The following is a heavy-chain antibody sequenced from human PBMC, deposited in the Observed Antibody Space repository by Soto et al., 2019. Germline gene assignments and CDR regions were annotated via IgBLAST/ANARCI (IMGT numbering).Heavy chain of an antibody. Sequence: EVQLLESGGGLVQPGGSLKLSCVGSGFTFSRHAMTWVRQAPGKGLEWVSTLGTIGAFYADSVKGRFTISRDDSKNTAHLQMNGLRVEDSAIYYCARDLTTHDLWGQGTVVTVSS. CDR3: ARDLTTHDL. CDR2: LGTIGA. V-gene: IGHV3-23*01. J-gene: IGHJ5*02. CDR1: GFTFSRHA.